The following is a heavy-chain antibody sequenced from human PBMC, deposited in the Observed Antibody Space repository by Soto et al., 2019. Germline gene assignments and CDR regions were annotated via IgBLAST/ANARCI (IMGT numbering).Heavy chain of an antibody. V-gene: IGHV4-34*02. CDR1: DGSLSDNY. D-gene: IGHD1-1*01. CDR2: IHPSGST. J-gene: IGHJ5*02. CDR3: SRGRVAYKGGLT. Sequence: QVHLQQWGAGLLKPSETLSLTCAVYDGSLSDNYYTWTRQSPGKGLEWIGEIHPSGSTFYNPSLQSRLSLSQATSKNPFPLNLFPVTAADTGEYHCSRGRVAYKGGLTWGQRTLVTVSS.